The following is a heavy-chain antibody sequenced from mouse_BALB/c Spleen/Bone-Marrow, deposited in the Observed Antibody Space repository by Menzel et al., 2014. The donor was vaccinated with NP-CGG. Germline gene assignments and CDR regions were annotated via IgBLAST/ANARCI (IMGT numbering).Heavy chain of an antibody. CDR1: GFSLTSYG. CDR2: IWAGGST. CDR3: ASPIYYDYPLFAY. J-gene: IGHJ3*01. Sequence: VKLVESGPGLLAPSQRLSITCTVSGFSLTSYGVHWVRQPPGKGLEWLGVIWAGGSTNYNSALTSRLSISKDNSKSQVLLKKNSLQTDHTAMYCCASPIYYDYPLFAYWGQGTLVTVSA. V-gene: IGHV2-9*02. D-gene: IGHD2-4*01.